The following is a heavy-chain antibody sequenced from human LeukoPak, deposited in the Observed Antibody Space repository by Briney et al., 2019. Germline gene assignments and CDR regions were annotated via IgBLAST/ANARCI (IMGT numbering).Heavy chain of an antibody. D-gene: IGHD1-26*01. CDR1: GFTFSSYD. Sequence: GGSLRLSCAASGFTFSSYDMHWVRQATGKGLEWVSAIGTAGDTYHPGSVKGRFTISRDNAKNSLYLQMNSLRAGDTAVYYCARGHLGAPYYFDYWGQGTLVTVSS. CDR3: ARGHLGAPYYFDY. V-gene: IGHV3-13*01. CDR2: IGTAGDT. J-gene: IGHJ4*02.